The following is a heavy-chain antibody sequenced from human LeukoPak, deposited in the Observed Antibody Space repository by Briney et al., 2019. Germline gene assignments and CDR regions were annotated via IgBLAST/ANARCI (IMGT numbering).Heavy chain of an antibody. J-gene: IGHJ4*02. CDR2: ISYDGSNK. Sequence: GGSLRLSCAASGFTFSSYGMHWVRQAPGKGLEWVAVISYDGSNKYYADSVKGRFTISRDNSKNTLYLQMNSLRAEDTAVYYCSAQGGLQQASSFDYWGQGTLVTVSS. CDR1: GFTFSSYG. D-gene: IGHD2-21*02. V-gene: IGHV3-30*03. CDR3: SAQGGLQQASSFDY.